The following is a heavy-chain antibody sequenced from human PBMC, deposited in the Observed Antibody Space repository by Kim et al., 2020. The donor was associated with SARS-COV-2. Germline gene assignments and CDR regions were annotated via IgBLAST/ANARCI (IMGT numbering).Heavy chain of an antibody. Sequence: SETLSLTCTVSGYSISSGYYWGCIRQPPGKGLEWIGSIYHSGSTYYNPSLKSRVTISGDTSKNQFSLKLSSVTAADTAVYYCASGELVTFDYWGQGTLVT. CDR2: IYHSGST. CDR3: ASGELVTFDY. D-gene: IGHD5-18*01. V-gene: IGHV4-38-2*02. J-gene: IGHJ4*02. CDR1: GYSISSGYY.